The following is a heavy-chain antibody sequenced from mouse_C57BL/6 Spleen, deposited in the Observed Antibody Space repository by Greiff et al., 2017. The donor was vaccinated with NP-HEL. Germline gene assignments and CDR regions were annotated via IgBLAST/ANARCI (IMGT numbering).Heavy chain of an antibody. CDR3: ATSSMITTSDYYAMDY. CDR1: GFSLTSYG. J-gene: IGHJ4*01. V-gene: IGHV2-2*01. Sequence: VKLMESGPGLVQPSQSLSITCTVSGFSLTSYGVHWVRQSPGKGLEWLGVIWSGGSTDYNAAFISRLSISKDNSKSQVFFKMNSLQADDTAIYYCATSSMITTSDYYAMDYWGQGTSVTVSS. CDR2: IWSGGST. D-gene: IGHD2-4*01.